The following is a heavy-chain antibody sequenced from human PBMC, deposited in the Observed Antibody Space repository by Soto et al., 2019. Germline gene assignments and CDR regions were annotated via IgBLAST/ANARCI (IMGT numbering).Heavy chain of an antibody. CDR3: SGGVGDAF. V-gene: IGHV3-7*04. Sequence: EVHLVESGGGLVQTGGSLRLSCAIFESTVSRDWMNWVRQAPGKGLEWVAHINQDGSEKYYVDSVKGRFTISRDNDKKALYLQMNSMRPADPAMYYCSGGVGDAFWGQGTLVTVSS. J-gene: IGHJ4*02. CDR1: ESTVSRDW. D-gene: IGHD1-26*01. CDR2: INQDGSEK.